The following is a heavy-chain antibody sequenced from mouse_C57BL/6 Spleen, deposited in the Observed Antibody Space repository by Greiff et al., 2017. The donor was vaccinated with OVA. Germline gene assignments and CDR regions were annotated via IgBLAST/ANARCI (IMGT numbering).Heavy chain of an antibody. D-gene: IGHD1-1*01. V-gene: IGHV14-1*01. CDR2: IDPEDGDT. J-gene: IGHJ1*03. CDR1: GFNIKDYY. Sequence: EVQLQQSGAELVRPGASVKLSCTASGFNIKDYYMHWVKQRPEQGLEWIGRIDPEDGDTEYAPKFQGKATMTADTSSNTAYLQLSSLTSEDTAVYYCTTMIPNYYGSPYWYFDVWGTGTTVTVSS. CDR3: TTMIPNYYGSPYWYFDV.